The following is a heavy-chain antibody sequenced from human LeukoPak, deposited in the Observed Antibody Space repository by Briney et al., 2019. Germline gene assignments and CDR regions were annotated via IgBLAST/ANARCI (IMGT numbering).Heavy chain of an antibody. Sequence: ASVKVSCKTSGYTFTNYAMNWVRQAPGQGLEWMGWINPNTGNPTYAQGFTGRFVFSLDTSVTTTYLQISGLKAEDTAVYYCARAYQRLGGLSFPDSWGQGTLVTVSS. J-gene: IGHJ5*01. CDR3: ARAYQRLGGLSFPDS. V-gene: IGHV7-4-1*02. CDR2: INPNTGNP. D-gene: IGHD3-16*02. CDR1: GYTFTNYA.